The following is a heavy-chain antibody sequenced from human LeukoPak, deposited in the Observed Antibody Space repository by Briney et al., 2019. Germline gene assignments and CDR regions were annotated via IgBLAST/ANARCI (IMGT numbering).Heavy chain of an antibody. D-gene: IGHD2-21*02. Sequence: SETLSLTCTDSGGSISSYYWSWIRQPAGKGLEWIGRIYTSGSTNYNPSLKSRVTMSVDTSKNQFSLKLSSVTAADTAVYYCARVVVVTQLYYYYYMDVWGKGTTVTVSS. CDR1: GGSISSYY. CDR2: IYTSGST. J-gene: IGHJ6*03. CDR3: ARVVVVTQLYYYYYMDV. V-gene: IGHV4-4*07.